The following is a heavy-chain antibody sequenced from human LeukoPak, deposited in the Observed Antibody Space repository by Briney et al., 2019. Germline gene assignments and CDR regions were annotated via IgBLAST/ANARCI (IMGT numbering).Heavy chain of an antibody. CDR1: GFTFSAYG. J-gene: IGHJ5*01. CDR2: IRYDGSNK. Sequence: GGSLRLSCAASGFTFSAYGMHWVRQAPGKGLEWVSFIRYDGSNKYYTDSVKGRFTISRDNSKNTLYLQMDSLRAEDTAVYYCAKGGFERRWFDSWGHGTLVTVSA. V-gene: IGHV3-30*02. D-gene: IGHD1-1*01. CDR3: AKGGFERRWFDS.